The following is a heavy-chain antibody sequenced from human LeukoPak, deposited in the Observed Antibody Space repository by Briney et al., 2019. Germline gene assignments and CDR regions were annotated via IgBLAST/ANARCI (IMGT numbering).Heavy chain of an antibody. CDR2: ISGSGGST. V-gene: IGHV3-23*01. CDR3: AKGYYYDTSTPSPQFDY. D-gene: IGHD3-22*01. Sequence: GGSLRLSCAASGFTVSSNYMSWVRQAPGKGLEWVSAISGSGGSTYYADSVKGRFTISRDNSKNTLYLQMNSLRAEDTAVFYCAKGYYYDTSTPSPQFDYWGQGTLVTVSS. CDR1: GFTVSSNY. J-gene: IGHJ4*02.